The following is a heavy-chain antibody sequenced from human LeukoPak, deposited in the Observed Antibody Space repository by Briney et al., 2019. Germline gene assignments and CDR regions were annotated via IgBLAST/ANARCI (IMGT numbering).Heavy chain of an antibody. CDR3: ARDFGVVRGVIISSGWFDP. CDR1: VGSFSGYY. Sequence: PSETLSPTCAVYVGSFSGYYWSWIRQPPGKGLEWIGEINHSGSTNYNPSLKSRVTMSVDTSKSQFSLKLSSVTAADTAVYYCARDFGVVRGVIISSGWFDPWGQGTLVTVSS. D-gene: IGHD3-10*01. CDR2: INHSGST. J-gene: IGHJ5*02. V-gene: IGHV4-34*01.